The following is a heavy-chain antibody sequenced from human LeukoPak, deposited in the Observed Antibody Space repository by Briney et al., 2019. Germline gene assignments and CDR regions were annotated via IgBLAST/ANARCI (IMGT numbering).Heavy chain of an antibody. CDR3: AKGAEDMATISR. J-gene: IGHJ4*02. V-gene: IGHV3-38-3*01. Sequence: GGSLRLSCAASGFTVSSNEMSWVRQAPGKGLEWVSSISGGSTYYADSVKGRFTISRDNSKNTLYLQMNSLRAEDTAVYYCAKGAEDMATISRWGQGTLVTVSS. D-gene: IGHD5-24*01. CDR1: GFTVSSNE. CDR2: ISGGST.